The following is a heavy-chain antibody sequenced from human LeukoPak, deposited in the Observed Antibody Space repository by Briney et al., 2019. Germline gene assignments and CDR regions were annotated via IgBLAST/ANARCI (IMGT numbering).Heavy chain of an antibody. Sequence: PGGSLRLSCAASGFTFSSDGMHWVGQAPGKGREWVAFIRYDGSNKYYAYSVKGRFTISRDNSKNTLYLQMNSLRAEDTAVYYCAKAGSRYDFWSGYDDAFDIWGQGTMVTVSS. D-gene: IGHD3-3*01. CDR2: IRYDGSNK. CDR1: GFTFSSDG. CDR3: AKAGSRYDFWSGYDDAFDI. J-gene: IGHJ3*02. V-gene: IGHV3-30*02.